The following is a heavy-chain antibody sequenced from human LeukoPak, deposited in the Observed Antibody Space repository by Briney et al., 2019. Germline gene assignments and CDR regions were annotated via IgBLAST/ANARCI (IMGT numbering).Heavy chain of an antibody. V-gene: IGHV4-4*09. CDR2: IYNRGST. CDR3: ARLDIVVVPAAIGYYMDV. CDR1: GGSFSSYY. J-gene: IGHJ6*03. D-gene: IGHD2-2*02. Sequence: SETLSLTCTVSGGSFSSYYWSWIRQPPGKGLEWIGYIYNRGSTNYNPSLKSRVTISVDTSKNQFSLKLSSVTAAYTAVYYCARLDIVVVPAAIGYYMDVWGKGTAVTVSS.